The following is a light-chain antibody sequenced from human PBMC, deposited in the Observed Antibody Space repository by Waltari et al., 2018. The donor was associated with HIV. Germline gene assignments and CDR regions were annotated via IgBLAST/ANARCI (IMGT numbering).Light chain of an antibody. CDR2: DIN. CDR1: STDSRFYQY. CDR3: ASNRLDYTLI. J-gene: IGLJ2*01. V-gene: IGLV2-14*03. Sequence: QSALTQPASVSGFPGQSINISCTGISTDSRFYQYVSWYQQHPGKIPRLIIFDINNRPSGLSDHISGSRSGNAASLTFSGLQSGDEAHYYCASNRLDYTLIFGGGTKLTVL.